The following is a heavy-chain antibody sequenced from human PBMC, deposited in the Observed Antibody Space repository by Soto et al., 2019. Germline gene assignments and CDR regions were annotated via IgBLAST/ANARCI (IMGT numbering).Heavy chain of an antibody. J-gene: IGHJ6*02. CDR1: GFTFSDYY. Sequence: LSLTCAASGFTFSDYYMSWIRQAPGKGLEWVSYISSSGSTIYYADSVKGRFTISRDNAKNSLYLQMNSLRAEDTAVYYCARSYYYDSTLYGMDVWGQGTTVTVSS. CDR2: ISSSGSTI. D-gene: IGHD3-22*01. CDR3: ARSYYYDSTLYGMDV. V-gene: IGHV3-11*01.